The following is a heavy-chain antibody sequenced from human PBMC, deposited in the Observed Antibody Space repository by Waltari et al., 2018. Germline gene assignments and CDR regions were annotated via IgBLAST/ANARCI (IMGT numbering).Heavy chain of an antibody. CDR1: GFTFSSYW. CDR3: TREDKGFDY. CDR2: IKQDGSEK. Sequence: EVQLAESGGGLVQPGGSLRLSCAASGFTFSSYWMSWVRQAPGKGLEWVANIKQDGSEKYYVDSLKGRFTISRDNPKNSLYLQMNSLKAEDTAVYYCTREDKGFDYWGQGTLVTVSS. J-gene: IGHJ4*02. V-gene: IGHV3-7*01.